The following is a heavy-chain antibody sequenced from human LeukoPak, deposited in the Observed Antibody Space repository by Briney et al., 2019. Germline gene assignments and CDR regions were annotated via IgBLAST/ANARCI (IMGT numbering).Heavy chain of an antibody. CDR2: IYYSGST. CDR1: GGSISSSSYY. Sequence: SETLSLTCTVSGGSISSSSYYWGWIRRPPGKGLEWIGSIYYSGSTYYNPSLKSRVTISVDTSKNQFSLKLSSVTAADTAVYYCARERRLVRGVHNYYFDYWGQGTLVTVSS. CDR3: ARERRLVRGVHNYYFDY. V-gene: IGHV4-39*07. J-gene: IGHJ4*02. D-gene: IGHD3-10*01.